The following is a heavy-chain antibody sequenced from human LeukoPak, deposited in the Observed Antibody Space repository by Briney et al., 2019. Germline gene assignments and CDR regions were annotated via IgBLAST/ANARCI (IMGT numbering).Heavy chain of an antibody. CDR1: GGSFSGYY. CDR2: INHSGST. D-gene: IGHD3-10*01. Sequence: SETLSLTCAVYGGSFSGYYWSWIRQPPGKGLEWIGEINHSGSTNYNPSLKSRVTISVDTSKNQFSLKLSSVTAADTAVYYCATGYGSGNCDYWGEGTLATVSS. CDR3: ATGYGSGNCDY. J-gene: IGHJ4*02. V-gene: IGHV4-34*01.